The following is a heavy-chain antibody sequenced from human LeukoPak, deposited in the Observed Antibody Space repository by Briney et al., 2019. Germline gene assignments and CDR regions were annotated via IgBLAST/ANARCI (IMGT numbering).Heavy chain of an antibody. CDR3: ARDSYGDYVPLFDY. CDR2: ISAYNGNT. V-gene: IGHV1-18*01. J-gene: IGHJ4*02. Sequence: ASVKVSCKASGYTFTSYGISWVRQAPGQGLEWMGWISAYNGNTNYAQKLQGRVTMTTDTSTSTAYMELRSLRSDDTAVYYCARDSYGDYVPLFDYWGQGTLVTVSS. CDR1: GYTFTSYG. D-gene: IGHD4-17*01.